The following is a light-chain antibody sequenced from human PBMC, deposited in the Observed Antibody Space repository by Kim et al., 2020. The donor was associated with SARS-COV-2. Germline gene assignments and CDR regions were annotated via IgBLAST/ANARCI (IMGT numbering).Light chain of an antibody. J-gene: IGLJ2*01. CDR1: SLRSYY. Sequence: VALGQTVSITCQGDSLRSYYATWYQQKPGQAPILVIYGKNNRPSGIPDRFSGSSSGNTASLTITGTQAGDEADYYCNSRDSNDNVVFGGGTQPTVL. CDR3: NSRDSNDNVV. V-gene: IGLV3-19*01. CDR2: GKN.